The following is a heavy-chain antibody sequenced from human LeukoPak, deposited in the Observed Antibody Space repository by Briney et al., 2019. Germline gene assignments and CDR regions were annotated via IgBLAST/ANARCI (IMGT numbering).Heavy chain of an antibody. J-gene: IGHJ4*02. CDR1: GFTFSTYA. D-gene: IGHD6-13*01. CDR3: AKDIAAAGTLIAY. CDR2: ISYDGSNK. Sequence: GGSLRLSCAASGFTFSTYAIHWVRQAPGKGLEWVAVISYDGSNKYYADSVKGRFTISRDNSKNTLYLQMNSLRAEDTAVYYCAKDIAAAGTLIAYWGQGTLVTVSS. V-gene: IGHV3-30-3*01.